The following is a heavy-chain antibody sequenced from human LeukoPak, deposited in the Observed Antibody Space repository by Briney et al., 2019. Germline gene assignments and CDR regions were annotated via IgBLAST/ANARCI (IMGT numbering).Heavy chain of an antibody. V-gene: IGHV1-69*05. D-gene: IGHD3-10*01. CDR3: GRVGMVRGVINYYGMDV. CDR1: GGTFSSYA. J-gene: IGHJ6*02. CDR2: IIPIFGTA. Sequence: SVKVSCKASGGTFSSYAISWVRQAPGQGLEWMGGIIPIFGTANYAQKLQGRVTMTTATSTSTAYMELRSLRSDDTAVYYCGRVGMVRGVINYYGMDVWGQGTTVTVSS.